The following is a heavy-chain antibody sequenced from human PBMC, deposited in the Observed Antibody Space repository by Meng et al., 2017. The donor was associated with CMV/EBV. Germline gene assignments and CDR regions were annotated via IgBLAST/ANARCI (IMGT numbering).Heavy chain of an antibody. V-gene: IGHV3-7*01. CDR1: GFTFSSHW. J-gene: IGHJ4*02. CDR2: IKQDGSEK. Sequence: GESLKISCAASGFTFSSHWMSWVRQAPGKGLEWVANIKQDGSEKYYVDSVKGRFTISRDNAKNSLYLQMNSLRAEDTAVYYCARDFGPYCTNGVCYTRFDYWGQGTLVTVSS. CDR3: ARDFGPYCTNGVCYTRFDY. D-gene: IGHD2-8*01.